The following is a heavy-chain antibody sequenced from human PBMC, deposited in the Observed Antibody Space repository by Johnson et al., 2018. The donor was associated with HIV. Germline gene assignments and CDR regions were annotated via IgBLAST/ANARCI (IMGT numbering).Heavy chain of an antibody. CDR2: ISYDGSNK. V-gene: IGHV3-30*03. Sequence: HVQLVEFGGGLAQPGGSLRLSCAASGFTFSNHGMHWVRQAPGKGLEWVAVISYDGSNKYYADSVKGRFIISRDNAENSLYLQMNSLRAEDTAVYYCARDVTAGNDDFDIWGQGTMVTVSS. CDR1: GFTFSNHG. CDR3: ARDVTAGNDDFDI. J-gene: IGHJ3*02. D-gene: IGHD1-1*01.